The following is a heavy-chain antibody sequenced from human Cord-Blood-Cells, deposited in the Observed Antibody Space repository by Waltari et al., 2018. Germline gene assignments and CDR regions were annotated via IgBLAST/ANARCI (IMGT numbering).Heavy chain of an antibody. V-gene: IGHV1-69*01. D-gene: IGHD6-6*01. CDR1: GGTFSRYA. J-gene: IGHJ2*01. CDR2: IIPILGTA. Sequence: QVQLVQSGAEVKKPGYSVKVSCTASGGTFSRYAISWVRPAPGQGREWMGGIIPILGTANYAQKLQGRVTITADESTSTAYMELSSLRSEDTAVYYCARGALYSNSSQNWYFDLWGRGTLVTVSS. CDR3: ARGALYSNSSQNWYFDL.